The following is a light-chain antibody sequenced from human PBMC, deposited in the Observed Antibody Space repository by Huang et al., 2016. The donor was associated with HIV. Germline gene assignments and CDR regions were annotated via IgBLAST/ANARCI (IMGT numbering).Light chain of an antibody. V-gene: IGKV1-5*01. CDR3: QQYSSYPWT. Sequence: DIQMTQSPSTLSASVGDRVTISCRASQSISSWLAWYQQKPGKAPKLLIYDASTLESGVPSRFSDSGSGTDLTLTISSLQPDDFATYYCQQYSSYPWTFGPGTKVEI. CDR2: DAS. J-gene: IGKJ1*01. CDR1: QSISSW.